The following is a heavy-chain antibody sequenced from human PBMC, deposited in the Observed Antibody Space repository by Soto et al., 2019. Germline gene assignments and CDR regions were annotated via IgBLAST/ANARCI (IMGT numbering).Heavy chain of an antibody. V-gene: IGHV4-30-4*01. J-gene: IGHJ4*02. Sequence: PSETLSLTCTVSGGSISSGDYYWSWIRQPPGKGLEWIGYIYYSGSTYYNPSLKSRVTISVDTSKNQFSLKLSSVTAADTAVYYCARGFRRYYDSSGYNDYWGQGTLVTVSS. CDR1: GGSISSGDYY. CDR3: ARGFRRYYDSSGYNDY. CDR2: IYYSGST. D-gene: IGHD3-22*01.